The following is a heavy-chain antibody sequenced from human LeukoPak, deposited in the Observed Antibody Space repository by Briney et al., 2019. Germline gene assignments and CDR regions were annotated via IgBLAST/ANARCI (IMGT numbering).Heavy chain of an antibody. Sequence: ASVKVSCKASGYTFTSYGISWVRQAPGQGLEWMGWISAYNGNTNYAQKLQGRVTMTTDTSTSTAYMELRSLRSDDTAVYYCARGGPPQYSSGWTGFDYWGQGTLVTVSS. CDR2: ISAYNGNT. CDR3: ARGGPPQYSSGWTGFDY. D-gene: IGHD6-19*01. V-gene: IGHV1-18*01. CDR1: GYTFTSYG. J-gene: IGHJ4*02.